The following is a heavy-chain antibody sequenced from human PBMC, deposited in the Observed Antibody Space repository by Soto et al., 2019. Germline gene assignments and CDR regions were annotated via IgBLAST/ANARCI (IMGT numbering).Heavy chain of an antibody. Sequence: SETLSLTCTVSCGSISSYFWSWIRQPPGKGLEWIGYIYYSGDTNYSPSLKSRVTISVDTSKNQFSLKLSSVTAADTAVYYCARETGSGSYYDYWGQGALVTVSS. CDR1: CGSISSYF. V-gene: IGHV4-59*01. CDR2: IYYSGDT. D-gene: IGHD3-10*01. J-gene: IGHJ4*02. CDR3: ARETGSGSYYDY.